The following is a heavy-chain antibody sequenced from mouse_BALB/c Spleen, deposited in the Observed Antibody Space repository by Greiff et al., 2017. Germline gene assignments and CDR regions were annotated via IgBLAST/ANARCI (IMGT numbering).Heavy chain of an antibody. CDR2: ILPGSGST. CDR3: ARSTMITTKAY. D-gene: IGHD2-4*01. Sequence: QVQLQQSGAELMKPGASVKISCKATGYTFSSYWIEWVKQRPGHGLEWIGEILPGSGSTNYNEKFKGKATFTADTSSNTAYMQLSSLTSEDSAVYYCARSTMITTKAYWGQGTLVTVSA. V-gene: IGHV1-9*01. CDR1: GYTFSSYW. J-gene: IGHJ3*01.